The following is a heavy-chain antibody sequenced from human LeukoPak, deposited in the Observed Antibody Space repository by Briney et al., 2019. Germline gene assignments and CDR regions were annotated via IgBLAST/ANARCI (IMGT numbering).Heavy chain of an antibody. CDR3: ARARSKLLRNGMDV. CDR1: GGSISSYY. CDR2: IYYSGST. J-gene: IGHJ6*02. Sequence: SETLSLTCTVSGGSISSYYWSWIRQPPGKGLEWIGYIYYSGSTNYNPSLKSRVTISVDTSKNQFSLKLSPVTAADTAVYYCARARSKLLRNGMDVWGQGTTVTVSS. D-gene: IGHD2/OR15-2a*01. V-gene: IGHV4-59*01.